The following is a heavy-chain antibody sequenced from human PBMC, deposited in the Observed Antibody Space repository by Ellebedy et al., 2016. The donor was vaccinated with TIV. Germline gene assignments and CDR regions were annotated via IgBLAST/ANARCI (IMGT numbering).Heavy chain of an antibody. J-gene: IGHJ5*02. CDR3: AREGIEVAASLNWFDP. CDR2: IYYSGNT. V-gene: IGHV4-39*07. D-gene: IGHD6-19*01. Sequence: SETLSLTXTLSGGSISSSTYYWGWIRQPPGKGLEWIGSIYYSGNTHYNPSLKSRVTISVDTSKNQFSLKLNSVTAADTAVYYCAREGIEVAASLNWFDPWGQGTLVTVSS. CDR1: GGSISSSTYY.